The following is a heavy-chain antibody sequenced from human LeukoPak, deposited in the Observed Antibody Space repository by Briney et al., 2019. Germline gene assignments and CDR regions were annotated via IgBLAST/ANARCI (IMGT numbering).Heavy chain of an antibody. D-gene: IGHD1-26*01. Sequence: GGSLRLSCAASGFTFSSYEMNWVRQAPGKGLEWGSYISSSGSTIDYADSVKGRFTSSRDNDKDSLYLQMNSLRAEDTAVYYCARDHGGRYYGPFAFDIWGQGTMVTVSS. J-gene: IGHJ3*02. V-gene: IGHV3-48*03. CDR2: ISSSGSTI. CDR1: GFTFSSYE. CDR3: ARDHGGRYYGPFAFDI.